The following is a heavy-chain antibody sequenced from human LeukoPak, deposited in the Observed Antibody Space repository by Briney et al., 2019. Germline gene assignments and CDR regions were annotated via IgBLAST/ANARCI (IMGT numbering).Heavy chain of an antibody. CDR1: GGSISYSNYY. J-gene: IGHJ4*02. CDR3: ANYVSRTMRDY. CDR2: IDYRERT. Sequence: SETLSLTCTVSGGSISYSNYYWGWIRQPPGKGLEWIGSIDYRERTTYNPSLKSRVTISADTSRNQFSLKLSSVTATDTAVYYCANYVSRTMRDYWGQGTLVTVSS. D-gene: IGHD3-16*01. V-gene: IGHV4-39*01.